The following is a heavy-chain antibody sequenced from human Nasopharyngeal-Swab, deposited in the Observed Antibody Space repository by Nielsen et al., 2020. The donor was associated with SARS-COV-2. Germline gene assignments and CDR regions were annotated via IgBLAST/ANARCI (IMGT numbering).Heavy chain of an antibody. V-gene: IGHV3-30*02. D-gene: IGHD3-16*01. CDR1: GFTFSSYG. J-gene: IGHJ6*03. CDR2: IRYDGFNQ. Sequence: GESLKISCAASGFTFSSYGMPWVRQAPGAGLEWVAFIRYDGFNQHYVDSVKGRFTISRDSFKNTLYLQLNSLRAEDTAVYYCAKDHKMDSGGGVGYMDVWGKGTTVTVSS. CDR3: AKDHKMDSGGGVGYMDV.